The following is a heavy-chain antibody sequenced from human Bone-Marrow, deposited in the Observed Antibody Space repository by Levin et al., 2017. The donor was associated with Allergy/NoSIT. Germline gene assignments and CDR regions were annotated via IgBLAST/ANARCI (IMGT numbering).Heavy chain of an antibody. J-gene: IGHJ4*02. CDR1: VFTFSSYA. CDR3: ARDPPYSSSWYELDY. D-gene: IGHD6-13*01. V-gene: IGHV3-30-3*01. CDR2: ISYDGSNK. Sequence: GGSLRLSCAASVFTFSSYAMHWVRQAPGKGLEWVAVISYDGSNKYYADSVKGRFTISRDNSKNTLYLQMNSLRAEDTAVYYCARDPPYSSSWYELDYWGQGTLVTVSS.